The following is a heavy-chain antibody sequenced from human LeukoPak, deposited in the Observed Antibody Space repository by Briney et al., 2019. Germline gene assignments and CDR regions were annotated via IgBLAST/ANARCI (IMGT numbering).Heavy chain of an antibody. Sequence: PGGSLRLSCAASGFNFNDYAMKWVRQAPGKGLEWVAAISRTSAYIYYSGSVKGRFTISRDNAKNSVYLQMDSLRAEDTAIYYCARDERRYCRDISCYPGDYWGQGTLVTVFS. CDR3: ARDERRYCRDISCYPGDY. D-gene: IGHD2-15*01. J-gene: IGHJ4*02. CDR2: ISRTSAYI. V-gene: IGHV3-21*01. CDR1: GFNFNDYA.